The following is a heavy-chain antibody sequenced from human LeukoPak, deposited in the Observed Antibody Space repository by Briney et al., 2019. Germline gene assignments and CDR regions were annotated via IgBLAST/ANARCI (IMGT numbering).Heavy chain of an antibody. Sequence: SETLSLTCAVYGGSFSGYYWSWIRQPPGKGLEWIGEINHSGSTNYNPSLKSRVTISVDTSKNQFSLKLSSVTAADTAVYYCARLISREKGAAAGTRDYYYYYGMDVWGQGTTVTVSS. J-gene: IGHJ6*02. CDR3: ARLISREKGAAAGTRDYYYYYGMDV. CDR1: GGSFSGYY. V-gene: IGHV4-34*01. CDR2: INHSGST. D-gene: IGHD6-13*01.